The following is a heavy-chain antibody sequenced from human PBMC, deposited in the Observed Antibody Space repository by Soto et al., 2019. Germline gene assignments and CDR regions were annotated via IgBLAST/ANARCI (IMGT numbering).Heavy chain of an antibody. Sequence: ASVKVSCKASGYTFTGYYMHWVLQAPGQGLEWMGWINPNSGGTNYARKFQGRVTMTRDTSISTAYMELSRLRSDDTAVYYCARVGGDSSSSWGYFQHWGQGTLVTVSS. CDR3: ARVGGDSSSSWGYFQH. J-gene: IGHJ1*01. CDR1: GYTFTGYY. CDR2: INPNSGGT. V-gene: IGHV1-2*02. D-gene: IGHD6-6*01.